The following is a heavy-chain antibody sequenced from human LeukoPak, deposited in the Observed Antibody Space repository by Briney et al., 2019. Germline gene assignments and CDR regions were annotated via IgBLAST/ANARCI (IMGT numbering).Heavy chain of an antibody. CDR2: IYADGNT. V-gene: IGHV3-53*01. J-gene: IGHJ4*02. CDR1: GFIFNTNY. CDR3: TRSGYRHPYHFDS. Sequence: GGSLRLSCAASGFIFNTNYMTWVRQAPGRGLEGVSFIYADGNTYYSDSVKGRCTIFRDNSKNKRSLQMNSLRVEDTAIYYCTRSGYRHPYHFDSWGQGTLVTVSS. D-gene: IGHD3-22*01.